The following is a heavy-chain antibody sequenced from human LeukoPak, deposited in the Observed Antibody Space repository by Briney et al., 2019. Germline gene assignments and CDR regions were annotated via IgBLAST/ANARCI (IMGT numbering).Heavy chain of an antibody. J-gene: IGHJ6*02. D-gene: IGHD4-11*01. Sequence: GASVKVSCKASGYTFTSYAMHWVRQAPGQRLEWMGWINAGNGNTKYSQKFQGRVTITRDTSASTAYMELSSLRSEDTAVYYCARGVTTDTFGFDYRGMDVWGQGTTVSVSS. CDR1: GYTFTSYA. V-gene: IGHV1-3*01. CDR2: INAGNGNT. CDR3: ARGVTTDTFGFDYRGMDV.